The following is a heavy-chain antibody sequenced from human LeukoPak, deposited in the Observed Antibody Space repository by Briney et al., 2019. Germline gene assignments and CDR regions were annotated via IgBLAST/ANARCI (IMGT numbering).Heavy chain of an antibody. CDR1: GGSISSYY. D-gene: IGHD2-8*01. V-gene: IGHV4-59*01. CDR3: AREGDKYANWFDT. Sequence: SETLSLTCTVSGGSISSYYWSWIRQPPGKGLEWIGYTYYSGSTNYNPSLKSRVTISVDTSKNQFSLNLSSVTAADTAVYYCAREGDKYANWFDTWGQGTLVTVSS. CDR2: TYYSGST. J-gene: IGHJ5*02.